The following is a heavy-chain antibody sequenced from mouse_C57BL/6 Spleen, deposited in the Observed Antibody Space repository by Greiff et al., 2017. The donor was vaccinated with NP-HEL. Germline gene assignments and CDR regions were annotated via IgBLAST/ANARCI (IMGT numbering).Heavy chain of an antibody. CDR1: GFNIKDDY. V-gene: IGHV14-4*01. Sequence: VQLQQSGAELVRPGASVKLSCTASGFNIKDDYMHWVKQRPEQGLEWIGWIDPENGDTEYASKFQGKATITADTSSNTAYLQLSSLTSEDTAVYYCTTRDGNPWFAYWGQGTLVTVSA. J-gene: IGHJ3*01. D-gene: IGHD2-1*01. CDR2: IDPENGDT. CDR3: TTRDGNPWFAY.